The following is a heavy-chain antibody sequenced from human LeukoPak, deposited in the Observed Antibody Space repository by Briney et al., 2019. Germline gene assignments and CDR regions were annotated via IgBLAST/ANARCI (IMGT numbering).Heavy chain of an antibody. Sequence: SQTLSLTCTVSGGSIRSSSYYWTWIRQVPGKGLEWIGYIYYSGTSYYNPSLKSRTVISVGTRKNQFSLKLISLTAADTAIYYCARGDADPGSPVFFDSWGQGILVTVSS. CDR2: IYYSGTS. CDR3: ARGDADPGSPVFFDS. J-gene: IGHJ4*02. V-gene: IGHV4-31*03. D-gene: IGHD5/OR15-5a*01. CDR1: GGSIRSSSYY.